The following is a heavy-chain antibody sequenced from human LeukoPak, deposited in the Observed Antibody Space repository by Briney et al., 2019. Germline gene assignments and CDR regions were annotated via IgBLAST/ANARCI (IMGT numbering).Heavy chain of an antibody. CDR3: ARGYLRYSSHYYYMDV. J-gene: IGHJ6*03. CDR2: INHSGST. D-gene: IGHD5-18*01. V-gene: IGHV4-38-2*02. Sequence: PSETLSLTCTVSGYSISSGYYWGWIRQPPGKGLEWIGEINHSGSTNYNPSLKSRVTISVDTSKNQFSLKLSSVTAADTAVYYCARGYLRYSSHYYYMDVWGKGTTVTVSS. CDR1: GYSISSGYY.